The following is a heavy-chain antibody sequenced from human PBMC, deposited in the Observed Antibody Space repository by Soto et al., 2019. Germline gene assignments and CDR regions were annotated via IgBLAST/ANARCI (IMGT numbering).Heavy chain of an antibody. J-gene: IGHJ4*02. CDR2: IYYSGST. D-gene: IGHD1-26*01. CDR3: ARLISVGTHFDY. V-gene: IGHV4-39*01. CDR1: GGSISSSSYY. Sequence: SETLSLTCTVSGGSISSSSYYWGWTRQPPGKGLEWIGSIYYSGSTYYNPSLKSRVTISVDTSKNQFSLKLSSVTAADTAVYYCARLISVGTHFDYWGQGTLVTVSS.